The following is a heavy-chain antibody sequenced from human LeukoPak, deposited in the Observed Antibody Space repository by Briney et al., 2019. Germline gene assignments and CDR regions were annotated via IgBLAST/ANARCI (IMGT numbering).Heavy chain of an antibody. CDR3: ARAYSRSRFDY. Sequence: GESPRISCKGSGYNFTNYWISWVRQMPGKGLERMGTIDPSDSYNNYSPSFQGHVTISADKSISTAYLQWSSLKASDTAMYYCARAYSRSRFDYWGQGTLVTVSS. J-gene: IGHJ4*02. CDR2: IDPSDSYN. D-gene: IGHD6-6*01. V-gene: IGHV5-10-1*01. CDR1: GYNFTNYW.